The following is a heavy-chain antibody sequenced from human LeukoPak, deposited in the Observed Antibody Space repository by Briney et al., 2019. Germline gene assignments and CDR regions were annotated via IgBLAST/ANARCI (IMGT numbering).Heavy chain of an antibody. CDR1: GYTFTDFY. J-gene: IGHJ4*02. CDR2: VDPEDGYT. CDR3: AAPTASGSYS. D-gene: IGHD1-26*01. V-gene: IGHV1-69-2*01. Sequence: ASVKVPCKASGYTFTDFYIHWVQQAPGKGLEWMGRVDPEDGYTIYAEKFQGRVTITADTSTDTAYLDLSTLTSDDTAVYYCAAPTASGSYSWGQGILVTVSS.